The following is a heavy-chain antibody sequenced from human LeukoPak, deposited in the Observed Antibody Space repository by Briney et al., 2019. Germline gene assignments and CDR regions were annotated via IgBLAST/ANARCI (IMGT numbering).Heavy chain of an antibody. CDR3: ARGRGTWSDP. J-gene: IGHJ5*02. CDR2: RNHGDST. Sequence: PSETLSLTCTVSGVSISGYCWSWMRHPQRQGLEWMCHRNHGDSTTTNYNPSLKSRVTISLDTSKNQFSLNLRSVTAADTAVYFCARGRGTWSDPWGQGTLVTVSS. V-gene: IGHV4-34*01. CDR1: GVSISGYC.